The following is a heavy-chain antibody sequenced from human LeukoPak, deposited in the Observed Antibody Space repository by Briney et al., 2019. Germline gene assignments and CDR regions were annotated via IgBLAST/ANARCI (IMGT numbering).Heavy chain of an antibody. D-gene: IGHD6-25*01. Sequence: SQTLSLTCTVSGGSISSGGYYWSWIRQHPGKGLEWIGYIYYSGSTYYNPSLKSRVTISVDTSKNQFSLKLSSVTAADTAVYYCARVSAAGPYYMDVWGKGTTVTVS. CDR2: IYYSGST. V-gene: IGHV4-31*03. J-gene: IGHJ6*03. CDR1: GGSISSGGYY. CDR3: ARVSAAGPYYMDV.